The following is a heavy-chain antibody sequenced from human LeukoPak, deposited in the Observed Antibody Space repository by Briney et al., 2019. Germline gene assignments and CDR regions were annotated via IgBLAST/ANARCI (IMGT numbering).Heavy chain of an antibody. Sequence: ASVKVSCKASGGTFISYAISWVRQAPGQGLEWMGGIIPIFGTANYAQKFQGRVTITADESTSTAYMELSSLRSEDTAVYYCARGVPYCGGDCYISFDYWGQGTLVTVSS. V-gene: IGHV1-69*13. CDR2: IIPIFGTA. D-gene: IGHD2-21*02. J-gene: IGHJ4*02. CDR3: ARGVPYCGGDCYISFDY. CDR1: GGTFISYA.